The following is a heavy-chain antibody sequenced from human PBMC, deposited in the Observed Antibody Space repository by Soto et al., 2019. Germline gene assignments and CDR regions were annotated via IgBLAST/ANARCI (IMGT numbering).Heavy chain of an antibody. CDR1: GFTFSSYA. D-gene: IGHD1-26*01. CDR2: ISGSGGTK. CDR3: AKDRLGATPYYFDY. J-gene: IGHJ4*02. V-gene: IGHV3-23*01. Sequence: EVQLLESGGGLVQPGGSLRLSCAASGFTFSSYAMSWVRQAQGKGLEWVSAISGSGGTKYYADSVKGRFTISRDNSNNTLYLQMNSLRAEDTALYYCAKDRLGATPYYFDYWGQGTLVTVST.